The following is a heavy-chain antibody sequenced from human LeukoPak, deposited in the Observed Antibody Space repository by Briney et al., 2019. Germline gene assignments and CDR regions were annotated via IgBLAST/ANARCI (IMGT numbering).Heavy chain of an antibody. V-gene: IGHV4-39*01. CDR1: GGSISSSSYY. Sequence: PSETLSLTCTVSGGSISSSSYYWGWIRQPPGKGLEWIGSIYYSGSTYYNPSLKSRVTISVDTSKNQFSLKLSSVTAADTAVYYCARATTGRRHDAFDIWGQGTMVTVST. D-gene: IGHD1-1*01. J-gene: IGHJ3*02. CDR3: ARATTGRRHDAFDI. CDR2: IYYSGST.